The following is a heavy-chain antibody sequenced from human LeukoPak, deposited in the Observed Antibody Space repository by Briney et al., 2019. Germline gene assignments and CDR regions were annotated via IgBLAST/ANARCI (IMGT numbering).Heavy chain of an antibody. D-gene: IGHD3-16*01. CDR1: GGSISSSSYY. Sequence: SETLSLTCTVSGGSISSSSYYWGWIRQPPGKGLEWIGSIYYSGSTYYNPSLKSRVTISVDTSKNQFSLKLSSVTAADTAVYYCARDLGYNYFDYWGQRTLVTVSS. V-gene: IGHV4-39*07. CDR2: IYYSGST. J-gene: IGHJ4*02. CDR3: ARDLGYNYFDY.